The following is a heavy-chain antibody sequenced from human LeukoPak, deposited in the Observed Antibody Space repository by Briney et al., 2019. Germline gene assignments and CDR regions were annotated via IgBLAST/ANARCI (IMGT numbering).Heavy chain of an antibody. CDR2: INPSSGGT. D-gene: IGHD3-16*01. V-gene: IGHV1-2*02. CDR1: GYTFTGYY. J-gene: IGHJ4*02. CDR3: ARMLRGEYYFDY. Sequence: GASVKVSCKASGYTFTGYYMHWVRQAPGQGLEWMGWINPSSGGTNYAQKFQGRVTMTRDTSISTAYMELSRLRSDDTAVYYCARMLRGEYYFDYRGQGTLVTVSS.